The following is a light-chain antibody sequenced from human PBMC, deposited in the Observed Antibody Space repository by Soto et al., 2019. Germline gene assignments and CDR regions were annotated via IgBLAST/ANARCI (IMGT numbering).Light chain of an antibody. CDR2: GAT. J-gene: IGKJ5*01. CDR1: PSVGTK. V-gene: IGKV3-15*01. CDR3: KQSNKWSSIS. Sequence: EIVMTQFPATLSVSPGERATLSCRASPSVGTKVIWYQQKSGQSPSLLIVGATTRATGVPARFSGSGSGTDFTLTISRLEPQDFAVYHCKQSNKWSSISFGQGTRLEIK.